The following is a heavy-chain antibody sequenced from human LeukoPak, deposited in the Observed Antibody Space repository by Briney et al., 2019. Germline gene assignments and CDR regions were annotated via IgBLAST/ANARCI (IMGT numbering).Heavy chain of an antibody. CDR3: ARAGGVVPGRGWFDP. CDR1: GGSISSSSYY. J-gene: IGHJ5*02. D-gene: IGHD3-22*01. CDR2: IYYSGST. V-gene: IGHV4-39*07. Sequence: PSETLSLTCTVSGGSISSSSYYWGWIRQPPGKGLEWIGSIYYSGSTYYNPSLKSRVTMSVDTSKNEFSLKLSSVTAADTAFYYCARAGGVVPGRGWFDPWGQGTLVTVSS.